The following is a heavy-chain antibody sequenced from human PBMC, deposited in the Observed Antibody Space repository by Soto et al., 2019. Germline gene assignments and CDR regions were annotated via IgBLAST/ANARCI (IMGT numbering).Heavy chain of an antibody. CDR2: LYHSGST. CDR1: GGSISSYY. V-gene: IGHV4-59*01. J-gene: IGHJ5*02. D-gene: IGHD5-12*01. CDR3: ARDLRGWADT. Sequence: PSETLSLTCTVSGGSISSYYWSWIRQPPGKGLEWIGSLYHSGSTYYNPSLKSRVTISVDTSKNQFSLKLSSVTAADTAVYYCARDLRGWADTWGQGTLVTVSS.